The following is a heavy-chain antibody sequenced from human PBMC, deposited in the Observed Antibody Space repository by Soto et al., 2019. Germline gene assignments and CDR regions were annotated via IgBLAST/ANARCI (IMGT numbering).Heavy chain of an antibody. Sequence: QVQLEESGGNVVQPGRSLRLSCAASGFSFSDYGMHWVRQAPGKGLESVALLSYDGDKEYYADSVKGRFTISRDNSKNTVFLQMNSLRPADTAVYYCGKDLMGEQWLGVMHYWGQGTLVTVSS. CDR2: LSYDGDKE. D-gene: IGHD6-19*01. CDR3: GKDLMGEQWLGVMHY. V-gene: IGHV3-30*18. J-gene: IGHJ4*02. CDR1: GFSFSDYG.